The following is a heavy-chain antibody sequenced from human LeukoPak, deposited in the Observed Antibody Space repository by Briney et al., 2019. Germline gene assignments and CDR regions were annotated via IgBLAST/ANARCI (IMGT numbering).Heavy chain of an antibody. Sequence: ASETLSLTCTVSGGSSSSYYWSWIRQPAGKGLEWIGRIYTSGSTNYNPSLKSRVTMSVDTSKNQFSLKLSSVTAADTAVYYCARAGWGSYRSNDAFDIWGQGTMVTVSS. D-gene: IGHD3-16*02. V-gene: IGHV4-4*07. CDR3: ARAGWGSYRSNDAFDI. J-gene: IGHJ3*02. CDR2: IYTSGST. CDR1: GGSSSSYY.